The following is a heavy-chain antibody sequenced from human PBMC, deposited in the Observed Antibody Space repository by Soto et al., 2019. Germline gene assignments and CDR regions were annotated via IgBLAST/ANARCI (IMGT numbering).Heavy chain of an antibody. V-gene: IGHV4-59*01. D-gene: IGHD3-22*01. CDR3: ARFNYYDSSGYAFDI. Sequence: PSETLSLTCTVSGGSISSYYWSWIRQPPGKGLEWIGYIYYSGSTNYNPSLKSQVTISVDTSKNQFSLKLSSVTAADTAVYYCARFNYYDSSGYAFDIWGQGTMVTVSS. CDR1: GGSISSYY. CDR2: IYYSGST. J-gene: IGHJ3*02.